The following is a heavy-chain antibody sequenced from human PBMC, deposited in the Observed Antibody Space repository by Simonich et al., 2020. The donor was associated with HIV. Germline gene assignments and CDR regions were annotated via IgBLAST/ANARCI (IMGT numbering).Heavy chain of an antibody. D-gene: IGHD4-17*01. CDR2: IYHSGST. V-gene: IGHV4-39*07. J-gene: IGHJ3*02. Sequence: QLQLQESGPGLVKPSETLSLTCTVSGGSISSSSYYWGWIRQPPGKGLEWIGSIYHSGSTYYNPSLKSRVTISVDTSKNQFSLKLSSVTAADTAVYYCARGRATVTDAFDIWGQGTMVTVSS. CDR3: ARGRATVTDAFDI. CDR1: GGSISSSSYY.